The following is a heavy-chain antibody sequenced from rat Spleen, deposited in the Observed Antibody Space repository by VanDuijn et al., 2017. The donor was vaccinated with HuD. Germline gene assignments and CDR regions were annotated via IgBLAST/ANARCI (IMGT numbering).Heavy chain of an antibody. Sequence: EVQLVESGGGLVQPGRSLKLSCAASGFFFSKYVMHWIRQAPTTGLEWVASIRPSGGSTSYRDSVKGRFTISRDNGRNILYLQMDSLRSEDTATYYCARRGNFAYSPFDYWGQGVMVTVSS. CDR1: GFFFSKYV. CDR3: ARRGNFAYSPFDY. D-gene: IGHD1-1*01. V-gene: IGHV5-19*01. J-gene: IGHJ2*01. CDR2: IRPSGGST.